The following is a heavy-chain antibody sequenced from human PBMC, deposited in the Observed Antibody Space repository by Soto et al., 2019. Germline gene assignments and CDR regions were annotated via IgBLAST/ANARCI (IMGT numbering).Heavy chain of an antibody. D-gene: IGHD1-7*01. CDR1: GGSISSYY. V-gene: IGHV4-59*01. J-gene: IGHJ4*02. CDR3: ARDGDGKLPD. Sequence: LSLTCTVSGGSISSYYWSWIRQPPGKGLEWIGYIYYSGSTNYNPSLKSRVTISVDTSKNQFSLKLSSVTAADTAVYYCARDGDGKLPDWGQGTLVTVSS. CDR2: IYYSGST.